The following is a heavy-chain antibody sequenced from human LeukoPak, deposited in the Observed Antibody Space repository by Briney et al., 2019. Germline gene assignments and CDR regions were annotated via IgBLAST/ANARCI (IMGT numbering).Heavy chain of an antibody. D-gene: IGHD6-13*01. CDR3: ARPRAPVIAAAGFDY. Sequence: GESLKISCKGSGYSFTSFWIAWVRQMPGKGLESMGIIYPGDSDTRYSPSFQGQVTISADKSISTAYLQWSSLKASDTAMYYCARPRAPVIAAAGFDYWGQGTLVTVSS. J-gene: IGHJ4*02. CDR2: IYPGDSDT. V-gene: IGHV5-51*01. CDR1: GYSFTSFW.